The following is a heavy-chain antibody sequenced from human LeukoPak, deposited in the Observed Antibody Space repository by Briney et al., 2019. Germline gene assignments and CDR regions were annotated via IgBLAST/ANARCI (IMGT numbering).Heavy chain of an antibody. CDR2: IYYSGST. CDR3: ARVKGRQEDY. V-gene: IGHV4-59*01. CDR1: GASISSYY. J-gene: IGHJ4*02. Sequence: PSETLSLTCTVSGASISSYYWSWIRQPPGKGLEWIGYIYYSGSTNYNPSLKSRVTISVDTSKNQFSLKLSSVTAADTAVYYCARVKGRQEDYWGQGTLVTVSS.